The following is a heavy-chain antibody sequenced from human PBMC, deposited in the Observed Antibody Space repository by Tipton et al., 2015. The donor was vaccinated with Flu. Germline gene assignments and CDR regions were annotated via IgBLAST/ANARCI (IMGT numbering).Heavy chain of an antibody. CDR3: APQMPAYPRLGY. CDR1: GFTFSSYE. V-gene: IGHV3-48*03. CDR2: ISSSGSTI. J-gene: IGHJ4*02. Sequence: SLRLSCAASGFTFSSYEVNWVRRAPGKGLEWVSYISSSGSTIYYADSVKGRFTISRDNAKNSLYLQMNSLRAEDTAVYYCAPQMPAYPRLGYWDQGTLVTVSS. D-gene: IGHD2-2*01.